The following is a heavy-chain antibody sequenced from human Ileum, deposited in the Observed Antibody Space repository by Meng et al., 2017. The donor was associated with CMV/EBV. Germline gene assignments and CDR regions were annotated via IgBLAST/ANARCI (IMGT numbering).Heavy chain of an antibody. J-gene: IGHJ4*02. D-gene: IGHD2-2*02. CDR2: INYSGST. CDR1: GGSISSYY. Sequence: SQTPSLTCTVSGGSISSYYWTWIRLPPGKGLEWIGHINYSGSTNYNPSLKSRVTISIDTSKDQFSLKRSSVTAADTAVYYCARDLEGGVPAAIGHWGQGTLVTVSS. CDR3: ARDLEGGVPAAIGH. V-gene: IGHV4-59*01.